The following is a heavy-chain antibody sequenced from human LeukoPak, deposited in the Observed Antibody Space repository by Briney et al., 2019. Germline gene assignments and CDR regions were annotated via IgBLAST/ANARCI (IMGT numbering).Heavy chain of an antibody. J-gene: IGHJ5*02. V-gene: IGHV4-59*01. CDR1: GGSISSYY. CDR3: ARGPLNWFDP. CDR2: IYYSGST. Sequence: SSETLSLTCTVSGGSISSYYWRWIRQPPGKGLEWIGYIYYSGSTNYNPSLKSRVTISVDTSKNQFSLKLSSVTAADTAVYYCARGPLNWFDPWGQGTLVTVSS.